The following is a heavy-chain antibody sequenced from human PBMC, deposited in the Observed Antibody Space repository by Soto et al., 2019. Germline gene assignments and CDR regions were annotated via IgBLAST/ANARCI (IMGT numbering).Heavy chain of an antibody. CDR1: GLPFSSHV. Sequence: EVQLLESGGDLVQPGVSLRLSCGVCGLPFSSHVMNWVRQAPGRGLEWVSRISGNGGITFYSASVKGRFVISRDNPKNTLYLQMNSLKAEDTAVYFCAKGSGDWYFDLWGRGTLVTVSS. CDR2: ISGNGGIT. J-gene: IGHJ2*01. V-gene: IGHV3-23*01. D-gene: IGHD3-3*01. CDR3: AKGSGDWYFDL.